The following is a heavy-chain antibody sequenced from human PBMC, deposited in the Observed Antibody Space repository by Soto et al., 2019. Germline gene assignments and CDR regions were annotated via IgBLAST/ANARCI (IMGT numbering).Heavy chain of an antibody. J-gene: IGHJ4*02. Sequence: SGPTLVNPTQTLTLPCTFSGFSLSTSGVGVGWIRQPPGKALEWLALIYWDDDKRYSPSLKSRLTITKDTSKNQVVLTMTNMDPVDTATYYCALYTPYCSSTSCYTYYFDYWGQGTLVTVSS. V-gene: IGHV2-5*02. CDR1: GFSLSTSGVG. CDR3: ALYTPYCSSTSCYTYYFDY. CDR2: IYWDDDK. D-gene: IGHD2-2*02.